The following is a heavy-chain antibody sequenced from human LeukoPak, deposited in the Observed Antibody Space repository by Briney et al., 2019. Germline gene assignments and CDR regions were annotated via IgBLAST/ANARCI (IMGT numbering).Heavy chain of an antibody. CDR2: IYYSGST. J-gene: IGHJ6*02. Sequence: SETLSLTCTVSGGSISSGGYYWSWIRQHPGKGLESIGYIYYSGSTYYNPSLKSRVTISVDTSKNQFSLKLSSVTAADTAVYYCARGRVYCSSTSCYYYYYGMDVWGQGTTVTVSS. D-gene: IGHD2-2*01. CDR3: ARGRVYCSSTSCYYYYYGMDV. V-gene: IGHV4-31*03. CDR1: GGSISSGGYY.